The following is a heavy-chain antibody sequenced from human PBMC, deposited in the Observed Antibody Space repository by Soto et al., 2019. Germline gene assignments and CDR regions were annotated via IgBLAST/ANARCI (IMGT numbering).Heavy chain of an antibody. CDR3: ARDSAAYSSSSGSYWYFDL. D-gene: IGHD6-6*01. V-gene: IGHV3-48*02. J-gene: IGHJ2*01. Sequence: EVQLVESGGDLVQPGGSLRLSCAASGFTFSTYGMNWVRQAPGKGLEWVSYISSGSSNIYYAVSVKGRLTISRDNAKNSLYLQMNSLSDEDMAAYYCARDSAAYSSSSGSYWYFDLWGRGTLVTVSS. CDR1: GFTFSTYG. CDR2: ISSGSSNI.